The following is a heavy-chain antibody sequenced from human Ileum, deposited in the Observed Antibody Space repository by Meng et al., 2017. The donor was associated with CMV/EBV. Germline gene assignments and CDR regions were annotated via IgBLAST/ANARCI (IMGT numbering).Heavy chain of an antibody. J-gene: IGHJ6*02. CDR3: AKSHSDFWTGYLPYMDV. Sequence: ASVKVSCKASGYTFSDHSVHWVRQAPGQGLEWIGFINPNNGGTNWAQKFLGRVTLTRDTAISTAYMELSRLTSDDAAVYYCAKSHSDFWTGYLPYMDVWGQATTVTVSS. D-gene: IGHD3/OR15-3a*01. CDR2: INPNNGGT. CDR1: GYTFSDHS. V-gene: IGHV1-2*02.